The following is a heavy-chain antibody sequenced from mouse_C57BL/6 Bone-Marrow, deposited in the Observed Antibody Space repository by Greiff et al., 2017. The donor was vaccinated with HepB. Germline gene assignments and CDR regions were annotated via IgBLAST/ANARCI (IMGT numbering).Heavy chain of an antibody. CDR3: ARHAGDY. CDR1: GFTFSSYT. CDR2: ISGGGGNT. V-gene: IGHV5-9*01. J-gene: IGHJ2*01. Sequence: EVQGVESGGGLVKPGGSLKLSCAASGFTFSSYTMSWVRQTPEKRLEWVATISGGGGNTYYPDSVKGRFTISRDNAKNTLYLQMSSLRSEDTALYYCARHAGDYWGQGTTLTVSS.